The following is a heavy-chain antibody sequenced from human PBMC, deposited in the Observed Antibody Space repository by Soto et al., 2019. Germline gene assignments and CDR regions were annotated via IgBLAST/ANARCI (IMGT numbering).Heavy chain of an antibody. V-gene: IGHV1-58*01. D-gene: IGHD2-15*01. CDR3: AAELYSGGSCCSFDI. Sequence: GASVKVSCKASGFDFTNSAVQWVRQAPGERLQWIGWIIVGGGQTKSAQELQERLTITRDTSTNTAYMELSSLRSEDTAVYYCAAELYSGGSCCSFDIWGQGTMVTVSS. J-gene: IGHJ3*02. CDR2: IIVGGGQT. CDR1: GFDFTNSA.